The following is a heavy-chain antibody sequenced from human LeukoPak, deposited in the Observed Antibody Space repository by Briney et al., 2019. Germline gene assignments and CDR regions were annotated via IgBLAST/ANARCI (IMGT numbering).Heavy chain of an antibody. Sequence: GGSLRLSCAASGFTFSSYAMSWVRQAPGKGLEWVSAISGSGGSTYYADSVKGRFTISRDNSKNTLYLQMNSLRAEDTAVYYCALHYDSSGYLNWFDPWGQGTLVTVSS. D-gene: IGHD3-22*01. J-gene: IGHJ5*02. CDR3: ALHYDSSGYLNWFDP. V-gene: IGHV3-23*01. CDR2: ISGSGGST. CDR1: GFTFSSYA.